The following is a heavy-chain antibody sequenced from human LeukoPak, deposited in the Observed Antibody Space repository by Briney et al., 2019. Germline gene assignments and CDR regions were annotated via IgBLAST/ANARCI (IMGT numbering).Heavy chain of an antibody. CDR1: GYSISSGYC. J-gene: IGHJ4*02. D-gene: IGHD3-16*02. Sequence: ASETLSLTCTVSGYSISSGYCWGWIRQPPGKGLEWIGSIYHSGSTYYNPSLKSRVTLSVDTSKNQFSLKLSSVTAADTAVYYCARGRGAYDYVWGSYRPTYYFDYWGQGTLVTVSS. CDR3: ARGRGAYDYVWGSYRPTYYFDY. V-gene: IGHV4-38-2*02. CDR2: IYHSGST.